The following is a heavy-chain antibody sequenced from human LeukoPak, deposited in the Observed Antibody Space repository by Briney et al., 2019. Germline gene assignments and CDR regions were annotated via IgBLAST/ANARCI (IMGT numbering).Heavy chain of an antibody. Sequence: SVKVSCKASGGTFSSYAISWVRQAPGQGLEWMGGIIPIFGTANYAQKFQGRVTITTDESTSTAYMELSSLRSEDTAVYYCARVLGIQLWSVYFDYWGRGTLVTVSS. D-gene: IGHD5-18*01. CDR3: ARVLGIQLWSVYFDY. J-gene: IGHJ4*02. CDR1: GGTFSSYA. CDR2: IIPIFGTA. V-gene: IGHV1-69*05.